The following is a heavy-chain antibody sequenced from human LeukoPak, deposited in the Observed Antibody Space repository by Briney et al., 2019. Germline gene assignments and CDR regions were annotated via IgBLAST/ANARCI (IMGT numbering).Heavy chain of an antibody. CDR2: IYTSGST. CDR1: GGSISSYY. J-gene: IGHJ4*02. CDR3: ARRGIVGAFDY. Sequence: SETLSLTCTVSGGSISSYYWSWIRQPPGKGLEWIGYIYTSGSTNYNPSLKSRVTISVDTSKDQFSLKLSSVTAADTAVYYCARRGIVGAFDYWGQGTLVTVSS. D-gene: IGHD1-26*01. V-gene: IGHV4-4*09.